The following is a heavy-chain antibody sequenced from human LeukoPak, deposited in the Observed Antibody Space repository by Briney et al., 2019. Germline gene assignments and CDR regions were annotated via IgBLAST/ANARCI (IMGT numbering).Heavy chain of an antibody. V-gene: IGHV3-23*01. CDR3: AKPFGGSRYCSSTSCPGAFDI. J-gene: IGHJ3*02. CDR1: GFTFSSYA. D-gene: IGHD2-2*01. Sequence: GGSLRLSCAASGFTFSSYAMSWVRQPPGKGLEWVSAISGSGGSTYYADSVKGRLTISRHNSKNTLYLQMNSLRAEDTAVYYCAKPFGGSRYCSSTSCPGAFDIWGQGTMVTVSS. CDR2: ISGSGGST.